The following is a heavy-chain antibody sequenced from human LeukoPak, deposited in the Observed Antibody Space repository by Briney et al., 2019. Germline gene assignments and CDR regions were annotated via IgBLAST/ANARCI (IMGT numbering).Heavy chain of an antibody. Sequence: PSETLSLTCTVSGGSVSSGSYYWSWIRQPPGKGLEWIGYIYYSGSTNYNPSLKSRVTISVDTSKNQFSLKLSSVTAADTAVYFCARDRPYYDSSSEAFDTWGQGTMVTVSS. J-gene: IGHJ3*02. CDR1: GGSVSSGSYY. V-gene: IGHV4-61*01. D-gene: IGHD3-22*01. CDR3: ARDRPYYDSSSEAFDT. CDR2: IYYSGST.